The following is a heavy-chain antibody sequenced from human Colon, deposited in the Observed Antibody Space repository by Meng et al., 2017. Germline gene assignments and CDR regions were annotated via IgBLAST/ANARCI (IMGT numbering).Heavy chain of an antibody. CDR1: VGSFSVYS. J-gene: IGHJ4*02. Sequence: SETLSLTCTISVGSFSVYSWHWIRQSPGKGLEWIGHIYAGGSVTYNPSLNSLLSISIDTSNNQFSLQLISVTAADTATNFCARGQTVRAFEYWGQGTPVTVSS. D-gene: IGHD2-21*02. V-gene: IGHV4-4*08. CDR3: ARGQTVRAFEY. CDR2: IYAGGSV.